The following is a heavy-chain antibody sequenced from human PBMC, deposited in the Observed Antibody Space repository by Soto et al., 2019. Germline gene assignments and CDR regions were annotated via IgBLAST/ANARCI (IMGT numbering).Heavy chain of an antibody. CDR1: GGSISSGGYY. Sequence: LCGGSISSGGYYWSWIRQHPGKGLEWIGYIYYSGSTYYNPSLKSRVTISVDTSKNQFSLKLSSVTAADTAVYYCASLTTTPSSYVDYWGQGTLVTVSS. CDR2: IYYSGST. D-gene: IGHD4-17*01. J-gene: IGHJ4*02. CDR3: ASLTTTPSSYVDY. V-gene: IGHV4-31*02.